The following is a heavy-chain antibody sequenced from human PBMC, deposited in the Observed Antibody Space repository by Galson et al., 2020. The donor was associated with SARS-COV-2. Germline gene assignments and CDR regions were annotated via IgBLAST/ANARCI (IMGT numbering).Heavy chain of an antibody. CDR2: IYPGDSDT. CDR1: GFRFTSYW. CDR3: ARQAAGYYFDY. J-gene: IGHJ4*02. V-gene: IGHV5-51*01. Sequence: HGESLKISCKGSGFRFTSYWIGWVRQMPGKGLEWMGIIYPGDSDTGYNPSFEGQVTISADKSINTAYLQWSSLKASDTAMYYCARQAAGYYFDYWGQGTQVTVSS. D-gene: IGHD6-13*01.